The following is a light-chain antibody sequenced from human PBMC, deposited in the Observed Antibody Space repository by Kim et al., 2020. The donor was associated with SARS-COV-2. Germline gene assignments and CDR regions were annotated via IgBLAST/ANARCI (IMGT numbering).Light chain of an antibody. CDR2: GAS. CDR1: QSVNSN. Sequence: VSPGERATLSCRASQSVNSNLAWYRQKPGQAPGLLIYGASTRAIDIPARFSGSGSGTEFILTISSLQSEDSAVYYCQQYEKWPLTFGGGTKVDIK. J-gene: IGKJ4*01. V-gene: IGKV3-15*01. CDR3: QQYEKWPLT.